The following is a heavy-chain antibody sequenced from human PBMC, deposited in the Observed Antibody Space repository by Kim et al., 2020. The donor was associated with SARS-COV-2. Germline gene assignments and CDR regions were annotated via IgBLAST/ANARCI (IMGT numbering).Heavy chain of an antibody. CDR2: ISAYNGNT. J-gene: IGHJ3*02. V-gene: IGHV1-18*01. Sequence: ASVKVSCKASGYTFTSYGISWVRQAPGQGLEWMGWISAYNGNTNYAQKLQGRVTMTTDTSTSTAYMELRSLRSDDTAVYYCARDQSLEGDYGGTSAFDIWGQVTMVTVSS. CDR3: ARDQSLEGDYGGTSAFDI. CDR1: GYTFTSYG. D-gene: IGHD4-17*01.